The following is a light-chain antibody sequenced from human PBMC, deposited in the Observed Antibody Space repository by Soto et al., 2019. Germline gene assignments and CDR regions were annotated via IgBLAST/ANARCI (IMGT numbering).Light chain of an antibody. V-gene: IGKV1-9*01. CDR1: QGISSY. Sequence: SQLTQSPSSLSASVGDRVTITCRASQGISSYLAWYQQKPGKAPKLLIYAASTLQSGVPSRFSGGGSGTDFTLTISSLQPEDIATYYCQKHDGVPLFGPGTKVEIK. CDR3: QKHDGVPL. J-gene: IGKJ3*01. CDR2: AAS.